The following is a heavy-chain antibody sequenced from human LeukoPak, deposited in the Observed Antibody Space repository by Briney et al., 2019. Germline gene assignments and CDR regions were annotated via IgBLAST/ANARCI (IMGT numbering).Heavy chain of an antibody. CDR3: ARRMYEFDY. D-gene: IGHD2-8*01. J-gene: IGHJ4*02. V-gene: IGHV4-39*07. CDR1: GGSISSSSYY. CDR2: IYYSGST. Sequence: PSETLSLTCTVSGGSISSSSYYWGWIRQPPGKGLEWIGSIYYSGSTYYNPSLKSRVTISLDTSKNQFSLKLSSVTAADTAVYCCARRMYEFDYWGQGTLVTVSS.